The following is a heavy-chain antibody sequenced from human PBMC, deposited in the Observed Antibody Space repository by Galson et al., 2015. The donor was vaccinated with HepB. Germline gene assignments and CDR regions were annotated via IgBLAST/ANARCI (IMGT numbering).Heavy chain of an antibody. D-gene: IGHD3-22*01. J-gene: IGHJ4*02. V-gene: IGHV3-49*04. CDR2: IRSKAYGGTT. Sequence: SLRLSCAASGFTFGDYAMSWVRQAPGKGLEWVGFIRSKAYGGTTEYAASVKGRFTISRDDSKSIAYLQMNSLKTEDTAVYYCTRVWPYYYDSSGYYGGSFDYWGQGTLVTVSS. CDR1: GFTFGDYA. CDR3: TRVWPYYYDSSGYYGGSFDY.